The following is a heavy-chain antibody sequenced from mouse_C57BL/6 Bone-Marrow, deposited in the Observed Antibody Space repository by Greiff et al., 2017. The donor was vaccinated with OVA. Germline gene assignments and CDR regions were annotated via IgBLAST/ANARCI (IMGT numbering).Heavy chain of an antibody. CDR1: GFSLTSYG. J-gene: IGHJ4*01. CDR3: ARKNYSIPYAMDY. D-gene: IGHD2-5*01. V-gene: IGHV2-2*01. CDR2: IWSGGST. Sequence: QVHVKQSGPGLVQPSQSLSITCTVSGFSLTSYGVHWVRQSPGKGLEWLGVIWSGGSTDYNAAFISRLSISKDNSKSQVFFKMNSLQADDTAIYYCARKNYSIPYAMDYWGQGTSVTVSS.